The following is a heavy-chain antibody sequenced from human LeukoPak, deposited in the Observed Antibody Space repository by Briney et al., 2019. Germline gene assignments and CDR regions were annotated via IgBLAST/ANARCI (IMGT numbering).Heavy chain of an antibody. CDR2: IYYSGST. J-gene: IGHJ5*02. V-gene: IGHV4-59*01. Sequence: SETLSLTCTVSGGSISSYYWSWIRQPPGKGLEWIGYIYYSGSTNYNPSLKSRVTISVDTSKNQFSLKLSSVTAADTAVYYCARVEGPATIRTLPYWFDPWGQGTLVTVSS. CDR3: ARVEGPATIRTLPYWFDP. CDR1: GGSISSYY. D-gene: IGHD5-24*01.